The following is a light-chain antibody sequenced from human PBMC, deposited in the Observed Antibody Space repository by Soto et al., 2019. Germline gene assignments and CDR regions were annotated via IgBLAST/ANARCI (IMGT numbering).Light chain of an antibody. J-gene: IGLJ3*02. V-gene: IGLV2-11*01. CDR1: TGDVGAYNF. CDR2: DAS. Sequence: QSALTQPRSVSGSPGQSVTISCTGTTGDVGAYNFVSWYQLHPGNAPKLMIYDASKRPSGVPDRFSASKSSNTASLTISGLQAEDEADYYCCSYAGSFTWVFGGGTKLTV. CDR3: CSYAGSFTWV.